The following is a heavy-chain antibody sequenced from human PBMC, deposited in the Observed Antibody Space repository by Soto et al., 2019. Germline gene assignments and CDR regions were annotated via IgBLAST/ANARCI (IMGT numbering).Heavy chain of an antibody. CDR3: AKGPYDILTGYPYGMDV. D-gene: IGHD3-9*01. CDR2: ISYDGSDK. J-gene: IGHJ6*02. CDR1: GFTFSSYA. Sequence: GGSLRLSCAASGFTFSSYAMHWVRQAPGKGLEWVALISYDGSDKDYADSVKGRFTISRDNSRNTLFLQMNSLRAEDTAVYYCAKGPYDILTGYPYGMDVWGQGTTVTVSS. V-gene: IGHV3-30-3*01.